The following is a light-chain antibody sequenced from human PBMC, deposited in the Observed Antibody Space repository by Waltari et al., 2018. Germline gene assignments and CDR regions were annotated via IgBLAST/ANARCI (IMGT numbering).Light chain of an antibody. CDR3: QQYGSSPYT. V-gene: IGKV3-20*01. Sequence: IVLTQSPGTLSFSQGERATLSCRASQSVSGSYLAWYQHKPGQAPRLLIYGASSRATGIADRFSGSGSGTDFTLTISRLEPEDFAVYYCQQYGSSPYTFGQGTKLEIK. J-gene: IGKJ2*01. CDR1: QSVSGSY. CDR2: GAS.